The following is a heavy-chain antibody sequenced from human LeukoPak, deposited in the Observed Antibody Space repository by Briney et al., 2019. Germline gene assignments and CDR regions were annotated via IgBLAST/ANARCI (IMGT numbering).Heavy chain of an antibody. Sequence: GGSLRLSCAASGFTFDDYAMHWVRQAPGKGLEWVSGISWNSGSIGYADSVKGRFTISRDNAKNSLYLQMNSLRAEDMALYYCAKDIYGGNSREGYFDYWSQGTLVTVSS. CDR1: GFTFDDYA. CDR3: AKDIYGGNSREGYFDY. CDR2: ISWNSGSI. J-gene: IGHJ4*02. V-gene: IGHV3-9*03. D-gene: IGHD4-23*01.